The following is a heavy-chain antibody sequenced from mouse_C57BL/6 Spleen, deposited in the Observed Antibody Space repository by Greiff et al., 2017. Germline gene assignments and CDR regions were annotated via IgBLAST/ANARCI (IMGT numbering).Heavy chain of an antibody. Sequence: VQLQQSGAELVRPGASVTLSCKASGYTFTDYEMHWVKQTPVHGLEWIGAIDPETGGTAYNQKFKGKAILTADKSSSTAYMELRSLTSEDSAVYYCTGGDGYPSWFAYWGQGTLVTVSA. V-gene: IGHV1-15*01. CDR3: TGGDGYPSWFAY. D-gene: IGHD2-3*01. CDR1: GYTFTDYE. J-gene: IGHJ3*01. CDR2: IDPETGGT.